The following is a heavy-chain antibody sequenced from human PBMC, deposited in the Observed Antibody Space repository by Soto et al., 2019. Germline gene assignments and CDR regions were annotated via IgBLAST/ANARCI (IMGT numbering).Heavy chain of an antibody. Sequence: LSLTCAVSGYSISSGYYWGWIRQPPGKGLEWIGSIYHSGSTYYNPSLKSRVTISVDTSKNQFSLKLSSVTAADTAVYYCAREADIVVVVAAPDLNWFDPWGQGTLVTVSS. V-gene: IGHV4-38-2*02. D-gene: IGHD2-15*01. J-gene: IGHJ5*02. CDR1: GYSISSGYY. CDR2: IYHSGST. CDR3: AREADIVVVVAAPDLNWFDP.